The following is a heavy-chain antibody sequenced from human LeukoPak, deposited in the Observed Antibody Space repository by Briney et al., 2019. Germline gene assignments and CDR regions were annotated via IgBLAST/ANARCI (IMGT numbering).Heavy chain of an antibody. D-gene: IGHD1-14*01. V-gene: IGHV3-74*01. J-gene: IGHJ3*01. CDR2: INADGSTT. CDR3: IVVVEPPDSDGFDV. CDR1: GFTFGNSW. Sequence: TGGSLRLSCAASGFTFGNSWVHWVRQAPGKGLVWVSLINADGSTTIYADSVKGRFTISRDNARNTLSLEMNSLTIEDTAVYYCIVVVEPPDSDGFDVWGQGTMITVSS.